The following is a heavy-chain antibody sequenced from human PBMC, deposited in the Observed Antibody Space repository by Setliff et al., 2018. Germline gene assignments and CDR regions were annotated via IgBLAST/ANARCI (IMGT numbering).Heavy chain of an antibody. CDR1: GGSISRSY. CDR3: ARVDEEYCSGGTCYDWFDP. Sequence: SETLSLTCSVSGGSISRSYWTWIRQAPGKGMEWIGYIYRSGTTNYNPSLKSRLSMTVDTSKNEFSLKLRFVTAADTAVYYCARVDEEYCSGGTCYDWFDPWGPGTLVTVPQ. CDR2: IYRSGTT. V-gene: IGHV4-59*01. D-gene: IGHD2-15*01. J-gene: IGHJ5*02.